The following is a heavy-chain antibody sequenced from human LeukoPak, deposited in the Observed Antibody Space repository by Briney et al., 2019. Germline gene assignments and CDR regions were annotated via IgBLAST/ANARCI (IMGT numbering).Heavy chain of an antibody. CDR2: VYTSGST. Sequence: SETLSLTCTVYGFSITSGGYYWMWIRQPAGKGLEWIGHVYTSGSTKYNPSLKTPVSISLDTSKNHFSLKVDSVTAADTAVYYCARASGIEDYWGQGTLVIVSS. D-gene: IGHD3-10*01. V-gene: IGHV4-61*09. J-gene: IGHJ4*02. CDR3: ARASGIEDY. CDR1: GFSITSGGYY.